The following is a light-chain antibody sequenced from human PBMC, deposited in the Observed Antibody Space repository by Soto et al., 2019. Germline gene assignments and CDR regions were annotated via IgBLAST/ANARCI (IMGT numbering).Light chain of an antibody. CDR1: QSVPSKY. V-gene: IGKV3-20*01. CDR2: GTS. Sequence: EIVLTQSPGTLSLSPGERATLSCRASQSVPSKYLAWCQHKPGQAPRLLIYGTSTRATGIPDRFSGSGSGTDFTLTISRLEPEDFAIYCCQQYGSPGTFGQGTKVEIK. CDR3: QQYGSPGT. J-gene: IGKJ1*01.